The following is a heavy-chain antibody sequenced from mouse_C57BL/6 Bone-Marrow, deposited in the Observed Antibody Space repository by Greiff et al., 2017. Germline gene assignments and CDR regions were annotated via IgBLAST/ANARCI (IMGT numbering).Heavy chain of an antibody. J-gene: IGHJ3*01. V-gene: IGHV1-81*01. CDR1: GYTFTSYG. D-gene: IGHD2-4*01. CDR2: IYPRSGNT. CDR3: ARFYYDYDGFAY. Sequence: QVQLQQSGAELARPGASVKLSCKASGYTFTSYGISWVKQRTGQGLEWIGEIYPRSGNTYYNEKFKGKATLTADKSSSTAYMELRSLTSEDSAVYFCARFYYDYDGFAYWGQGTLVTVSA.